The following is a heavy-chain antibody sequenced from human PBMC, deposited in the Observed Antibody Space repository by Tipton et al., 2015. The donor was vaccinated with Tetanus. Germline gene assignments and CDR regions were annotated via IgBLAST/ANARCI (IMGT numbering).Heavy chain of an antibody. CDR2: INHSGST. J-gene: IGHJ4*02. CDR3: ARVIRYYGSGSYNSDY. Sequence: TLSLTCAVYGGSFSGYYWSWIRQPPGKGLEWIGEINHSGSTNYNPSLKSRVTISVDTSKNQFSLKLSSVTAADTAVYYCARVIRYYGSGSYNSDYWGQGTLVTVSS. D-gene: IGHD3-10*01. V-gene: IGHV4-34*01. CDR1: GGSFSGYY.